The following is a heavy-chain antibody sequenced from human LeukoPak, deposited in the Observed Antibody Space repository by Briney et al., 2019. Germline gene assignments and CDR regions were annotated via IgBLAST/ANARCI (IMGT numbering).Heavy chain of an antibody. J-gene: IGHJ1*01. CDR3: AKDKGDFWSGHLY. V-gene: IGHV3-23*01. CDR1: GFTFSNYA. Sequence: GGSLRLSCAASGFTFSNYAMSWVRQAPGQGLEWVSSITGSGGSTYYADSVKGRFTISRDNSKNTLYLQMSSLRAEDTAVYYCAKDKGDFWSGHLYWGQGTRLTVSS. D-gene: IGHD3-3*01. CDR2: ITGSGGST.